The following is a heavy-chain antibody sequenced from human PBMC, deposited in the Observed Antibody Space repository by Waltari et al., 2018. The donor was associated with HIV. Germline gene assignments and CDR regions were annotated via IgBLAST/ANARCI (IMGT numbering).Heavy chain of an antibody. CDR2: KKQDGSEK. D-gene: IGHD3-10*01. V-gene: IGHV3-7*04. CDR1: GFPFSSYW. CDR3: ARGGFYGSGSKVN. J-gene: IGHJ4*02. Sequence: EVQLVESGGGLVQPGGSLRLSCAASGFPFSSYWMSWVRQGPGKGLEWVDNKKQDGSEKYYVDSVNGRFTISRDNAENSLYLQMNSLRAEDTAVYYCARGGFYGSGSKVNWGQGTLVTVSS.